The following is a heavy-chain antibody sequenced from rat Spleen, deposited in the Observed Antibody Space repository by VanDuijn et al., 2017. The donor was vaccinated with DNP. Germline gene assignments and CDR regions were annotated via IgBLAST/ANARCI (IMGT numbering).Heavy chain of an antibody. J-gene: IGHJ2*01. CDR2: INTGSGGT. CDR3: ARPNYDGSYYYSYYFEY. CDR1: GYTFTSYY. V-gene: IGHV1-43*01. D-gene: IGHD1-12*02. Sequence: QVQLQQSGAELAKPASSVKISCKASGYTFTSYYISWIKQTTGQGLEYIGYINTGSGGTNYNEKFRGKATLTVDKSSSTAFMQLSSLTPDDSAVYYCARPNYDGSYYYSYYFEYWGQGVMVTVSS.